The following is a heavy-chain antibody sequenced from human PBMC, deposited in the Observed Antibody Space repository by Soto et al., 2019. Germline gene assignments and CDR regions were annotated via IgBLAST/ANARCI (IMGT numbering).Heavy chain of an antibody. J-gene: IGHJ6*02. Sequence: QGQLMESGGGVVQPGRSLRLSCAASGFSFSSYGMEWVRLAPGKGLEWVVATTYDGGIKHYVDSVKGRFTISRDNSKNTLYLQMNSLRVEDTATYSCAGALENPYFYYGLNVWGQGTTVTVSS. CDR3: AGALENPYFYYGLNV. D-gene: IGHD1-1*01. V-gene: IGHV3-30*03. CDR2: TTYDGGIK. CDR1: GFSFSSYG.